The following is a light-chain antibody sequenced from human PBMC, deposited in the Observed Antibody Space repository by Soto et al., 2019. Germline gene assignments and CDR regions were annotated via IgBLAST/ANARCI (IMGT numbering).Light chain of an antibody. Sequence: QAVVTQEPSLTVSPGGTVTLTCGSSTGDVTSGRSPYWFQKKPGQAPRTLIYETTKKHSWTPARFSGSLLGCQAALTLSGAQPEDEADYFCSLYFPGARRIFGGGTKVTVL. V-gene: IGLV7-46*01. CDR3: SLYFPGARRI. CDR2: ETT. CDR1: TGDVTSGRS. J-gene: IGLJ2*01.